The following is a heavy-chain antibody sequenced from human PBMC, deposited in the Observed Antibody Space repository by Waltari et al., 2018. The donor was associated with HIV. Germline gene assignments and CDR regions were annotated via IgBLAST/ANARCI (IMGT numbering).Heavy chain of an antibody. CDR2: IYYNGRATYT. D-gene: IGHD3-16*01. Sequence: QVQLQESGPGLVQPSETLSLTCTVSPGSFDGYYLSWVRQPPGKGLEWICYIYYNGRATYTSYNPSLKSRVTISLDTSKKQFSLRLTSVTAADAATYSCARNGGSSYAYYFDYWGQGTLVNVSS. CDR3: ARNGGSSYAYYFDY. J-gene: IGHJ4*02. CDR1: PGSFDGYY. V-gene: IGHV4-59*01.